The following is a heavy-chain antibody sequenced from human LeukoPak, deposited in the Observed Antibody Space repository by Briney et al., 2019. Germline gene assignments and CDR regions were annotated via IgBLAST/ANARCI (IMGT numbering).Heavy chain of an antibody. CDR2: FDPEDGET. V-gene: IGHV1-24*01. Sequence: ASVKVSCKVSGYTLTELSMHWVRQAPGKGLEWMGGFDPEDGETIYAQKFQGRVTMTEDTSTDTAYMELSSLRSEDTAVYYCATETYYYDSSGQGYYFDYWGQGTLVTVSS. CDR3: ATETYYYDSSGQGYYFDY. CDR1: GYTLTELS. D-gene: IGHD3-22*01. J-gene: IGHJ4*02.